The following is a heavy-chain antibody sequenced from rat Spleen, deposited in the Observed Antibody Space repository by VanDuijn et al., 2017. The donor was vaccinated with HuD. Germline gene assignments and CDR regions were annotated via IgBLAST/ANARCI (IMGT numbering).Heavy chain of an antibody. V-gene: IGHV5-25*01. D-gene: IGHD4-4*01. CDR3: ARRGNSVFWNFDF. Sequence: EVQLVESDGGLVQPGRSLKLSCAASGFTLSDHYMAWVRQAPTKGLEWVASISIGGYNTYYRDSVKGRFSISRDDAKSTLYLQMDSLRSEDTATYYCARRGNSVFWNFDFWGPGTMVSVSS. CDR1: GFTLSDHY. J-gene: IGHJ1*01. CDR2: ISIGGYNT.